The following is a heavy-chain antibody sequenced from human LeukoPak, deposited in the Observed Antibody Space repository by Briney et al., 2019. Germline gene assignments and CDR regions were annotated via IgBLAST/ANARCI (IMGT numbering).Heavy chain of an antibody. Sequence: PGGSLRLSCAASGFTFSSYGMHWVRQAPGKGLEWVAVISYDGSNKYYADSVKGRFTISRDNSKNTLYLQMNSLRAEDTAVYYCAKVLSTDVLDCWGQGTLVTVSS. CDR2: ISYDGSNK. CDR3: AKVLSTDVLDC. V-gene: IGHV3-30*18. J-gene: IGHJ4*02. CDR1: GFTFSSYG. D-gene: IGHD2-21*02.